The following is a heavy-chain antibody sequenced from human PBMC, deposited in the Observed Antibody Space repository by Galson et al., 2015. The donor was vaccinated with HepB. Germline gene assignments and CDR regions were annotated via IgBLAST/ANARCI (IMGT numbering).Heavy chain of an antibody. Sequence: SLRLSCAASGFTFSRYAMSWVRQAPGKGLEWVAAISGSGGTPYYADSVKGRFTISRDNAKNTLYLQMNSLRAEDTAIYYCAKGPEVWDPHARRRITVFGVSIKGFDYWGQGTLVTVSS. V-gene: IGHV3-23*01. J-gene: IGHJ4*02. CDR1: GFTFSRYA. CDR3: AKGPEVWDPHARRRITVFGVSIKGFDY. D-gene: IGHD3-3*01. CDR2: ISGSGGTP.